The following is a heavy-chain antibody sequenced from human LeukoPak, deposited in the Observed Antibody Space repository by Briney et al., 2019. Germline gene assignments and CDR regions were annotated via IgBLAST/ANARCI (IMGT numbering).Heavy chain of an antibody. CDR2: ISAYNGNT. V-gene: IGHV1-18*01. J-gene: IGHJ4*02. CDR1: GGTFSSYA. Sequence: GASVKVSCKASGGTFSSYAISWVRQAPGQGLEWMGWISAYNGNTNYAQKLQGRVTMTTDTSTSTAYMELRSLRSDDTAVYYCARDSYDSSGYYYFPFDYWGQGTLVTVSS. CDR3: ARDSYDSSGYYYFPFDY. D-gene: IGHD3-22*01.